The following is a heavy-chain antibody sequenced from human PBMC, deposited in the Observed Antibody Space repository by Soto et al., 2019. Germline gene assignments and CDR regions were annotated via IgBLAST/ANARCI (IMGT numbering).Heavy chain of an antibody. J-gene: IGHJ6*02. D-gene: IGHD5-18*01. CDR3: ARPGGYSYGYGTYYYYGMDV. Sequence: SVKVSCKASGGTFSSYAISWVRQAPGQGLEWMGGIIPIFGTANYAQKFQGRVTITADESTSTAYMELSSLRSEDTAVYYCARPGGYSYGYGTYYYYGMDVWGQGTTVTV. CDR2: IIPIFGTA. V-gene: IGHV1-69*13. CDR1: GGTFSSYA.